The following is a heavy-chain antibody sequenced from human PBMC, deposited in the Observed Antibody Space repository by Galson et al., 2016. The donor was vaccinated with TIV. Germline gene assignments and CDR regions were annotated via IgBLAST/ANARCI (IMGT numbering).Heavy chain of an antibody. CDR3: ARDTEQYNSFTDAFDV. CDR2: ITSSSSSL. J-gene: IGHJ3*01. V-gene: IGHV3-21*06. Sequence: SLRLSCAASGFTFSSYSMNWVRQAPGKGLEWVSSITSSSSSLYYADSVKGRFTISRDNAKNSLFLQMTTLRADDTAVYYCARDTEQYNSFTDAFDVWGQGTMVTVPS. CDR1: GFTFSSYS. D-gene: IGHD6-6*01.